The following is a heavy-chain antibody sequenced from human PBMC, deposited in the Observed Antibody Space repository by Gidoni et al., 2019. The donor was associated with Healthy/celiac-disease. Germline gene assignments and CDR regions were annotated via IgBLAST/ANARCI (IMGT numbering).Heavy chain of an antibody. V-gene: IGHV1-46*03. J-gene: IGHJ5*02. CDR1: GYTFTSYY. CDR3: ARGRNLYSSGWHNWFDP. CDR2: INPSGGST. Sequence: QLQLVHPGAEVYKPGASVKVSCQASGYTFTSYYMHWVRQAPGQGLEWMGIINPSGGSTSYAQKFQGRVTMTRDTSTSTVYMELSSLRSEDTAVYYCARGRNLYSSGWHNWFDPWGQGTLVTVSS. D-gene: IGHD6-19*01.